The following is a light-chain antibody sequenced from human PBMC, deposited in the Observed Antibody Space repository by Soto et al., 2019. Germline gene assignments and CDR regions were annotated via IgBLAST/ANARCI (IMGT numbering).Light chain of an antibody. V-gene: IGKV1-39*01. CDR1: QRISNS. J-gene: IGKJ2*01. CDR2: AAS. CDR3: QQSYSSPQMYT. Sequence: DIPMTQSPSSLSASVGDRVTITYRASQRISNSLDWYQQKPGKAPDLLIYAASNLQSGVPSRFSGSGSGSDFTLTISSLQPEDFATYYCQQSYSSPQMYTFGQGTKLEIK.